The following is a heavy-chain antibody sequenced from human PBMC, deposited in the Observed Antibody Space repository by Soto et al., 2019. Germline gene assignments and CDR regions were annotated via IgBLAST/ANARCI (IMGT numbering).Heavy chain of an antibody. Sequence: SETLSLTCTVSGGSISSGDYYWSWIRQPPGKGLEWIGYIYYSGSTYYNPSLKSRVTISVDTSKNQFSLKLSSVTAADTAVYYCARERRPYFSGGSCYSKPRTRQNWFAPWGQGTLVTVSS. J-gene: IGHJ5*02. V-gene: IGHV4-30-4*01. CDR3: ARERRPYFSGGSCYSKPRTRQNWFAP. CDR1: GGSISSGDYY. D-gene: IGHD2-15*01. CDR2: IYYSGST.